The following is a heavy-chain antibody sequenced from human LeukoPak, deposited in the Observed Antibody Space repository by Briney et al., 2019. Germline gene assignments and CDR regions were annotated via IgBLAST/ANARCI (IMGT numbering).Heavy chain of an antibody. V-gene: IGHV3-21*01. J-gene: IGHJ4*02. CDR2: ISSSSSYI. Sequence: GGSLRLSCAASGFTFSSYSMNWVRQAPGKGLEWVSSISSSSSYIYYADSVKGRFTISRDNAKNSLHLQMNSLRAEDTAVYYCATPLGGSGSYGDYWGQGTLVTVSS. CDR1: GFTFSSYS. D-gene: IGHD3-10*01. CDR3: ATPLGGSGSYGDY.